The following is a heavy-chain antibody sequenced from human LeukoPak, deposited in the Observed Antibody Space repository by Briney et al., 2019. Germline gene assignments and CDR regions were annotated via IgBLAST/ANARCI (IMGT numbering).Heavy chain of an antibody. CDR2: IYTSGST. D-gene: IGHD3-22*01. Sequence: SETLSLTCTVSGGSISSGSYYWSWIRQPAGKGLEWIGRIYTSGSTNYNPSLKSRVTISVDTSKNQFSLKLSSVTAADTAVYYCARDLNYDSSGYENYYYMDVWGKGTTVTVSS. V-gene: IGHV4-61*02. CDR3: ARDLNYDSSGYENYYYMDV. CDR1: GGSISSGSYY. J-gene: IGHJ6*03.